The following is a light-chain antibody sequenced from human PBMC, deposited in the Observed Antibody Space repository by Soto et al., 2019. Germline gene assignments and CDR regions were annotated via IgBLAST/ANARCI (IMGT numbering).Light chain of an antibody. V-gene: IGKV1-39*01. J-gene: IGKJ1*01. CDR1: QSIRSY. Sequence: DIQMTQSPSSLSASVVDRVTITCRASQSIRSYLNWYQQKPGKAPKLLIYAASSLQSGVPSRFSGSGSGTDFTLTISSLQPEDFATYYCQQSYSTPLTLGQGTKVEIK. CDR3: QQSYSTPLT. CDR2: AAS.